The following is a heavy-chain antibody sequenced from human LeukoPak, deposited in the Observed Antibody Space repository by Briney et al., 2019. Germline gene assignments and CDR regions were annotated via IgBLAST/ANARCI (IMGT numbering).Heavy chain of an antibody. CDR2: ISYDGSKI. CDR3: AKTRVQWLADPFLY. CDR1: GFTFSCYG. V-gene: IGHV3-30*18. J-gene: IGHJ4*02. Sequence: GRSLRLSCSASGFTFSCYGMQWLRQAPGKGLEWVAVISYDGSKIYYADSVKGRFTISRDNARNTLYLQMDTLRVEDTAVYYFAKTRVQWLADPFLYWRQGTLVTVSS. D-gene: IGHD6-19*01.